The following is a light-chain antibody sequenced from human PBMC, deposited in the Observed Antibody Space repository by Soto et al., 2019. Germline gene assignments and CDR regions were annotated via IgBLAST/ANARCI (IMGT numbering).Light chain of an antibody. V-gene: IGLV2-14*01. CDR2: EVS. Sequence: QSALTQPASVSGSPGQSITISCTGTSSDVGGYNYVSWYQQHPGKAPKLMIYEVSNRPSGVSNRFSGSKSGNMASLTISGLQAEDEADYYCSSYTSSSTSFGGGTKLTVL. CDR3: SSYTSSSTS. CDR1: SSDVGGYNY. J-gene: IGLJ2*01.